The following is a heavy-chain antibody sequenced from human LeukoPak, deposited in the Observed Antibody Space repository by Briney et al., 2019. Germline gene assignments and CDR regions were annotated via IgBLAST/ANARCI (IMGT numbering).Heavy chain of an antibody. CDR2: IDQSGTS. Sequence: PSETLSLTCGVSGGSFSGYHWSWIRQPPGKGLEWIGEIDQSGTSNYNPSLKSRVTISVDASKKQFSLKLTSVTAADTAVYYCARVQLWQLVRGRDRDRGVLGWFDPWGQGTLVTVSS. CDR1: GGSFSGYH. V-gene: IGHV4-34*01. J-gene: IGHJ5*02. CDR3: ARVQLWQLVRGRDRDRGVLGWFDP. D-gene: IGHD6-6*01.